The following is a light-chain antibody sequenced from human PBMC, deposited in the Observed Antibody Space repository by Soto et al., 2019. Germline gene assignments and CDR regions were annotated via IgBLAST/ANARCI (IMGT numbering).Light chain of an antibody. Sequence: EIVFTQSLSTLSLSPGERATLSCRASQSVGSSYLGWYQQKPGQAPRLLIYGASTRATGIPARFSGSGSGTEFTLTISSLQSEDFAVYYCQQYNNWPPITFGQGTLLEIK. V-gene: IGKV3-15*01. J-gene: IGKJ5*01. CDR2: GAS. CDR3: QQYNNWPPIT. CDR1: QSVGSSY.